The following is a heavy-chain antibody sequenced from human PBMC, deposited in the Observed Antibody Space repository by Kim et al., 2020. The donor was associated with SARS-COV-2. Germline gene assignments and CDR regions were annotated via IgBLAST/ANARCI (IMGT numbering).Heavy chain of an antibody. CDR2: ISSSSSYI. CDR3: ARGRRYFDWLFFDY. J-gene: IGHJ4*02. D-gene: IGHD3-9*01. CDR1: GFTFSSYS. V-gene: IGHV3-21*01. Sequence: GGSLRLSCAASGFTFSSYSMNWVRQAPGKGLEWVSSISSSSSYIYYADSVKGRFTISRDNAKNSLYLQMNSLRAEDTAVYYCARGRRYFDWLFFDYWGQGTLVTVSS.